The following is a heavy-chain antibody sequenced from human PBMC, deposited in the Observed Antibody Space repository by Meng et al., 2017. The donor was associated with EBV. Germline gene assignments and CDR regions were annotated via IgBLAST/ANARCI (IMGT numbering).Heavy chain of an antibody. V-gene: IGHV1-69*06. J-gene: IGHJ4*02. CDR2: IIPIFGTA. CDR3: ARAEIAAAGRLDY. D-gene: IGHD6-13*01. CDR1: GGTFGSYA. Sequence: HVPRVSSGGEVKEAGACVKGSCKASGGTFGSYAISWVRQAPGQGLVWRGGIIPIFGTANYAQKFQGRVTITADKSTSTAYMELSSLRSEDTAVYYCARAEIAAAGRLDYWGQGTLVTVSS.